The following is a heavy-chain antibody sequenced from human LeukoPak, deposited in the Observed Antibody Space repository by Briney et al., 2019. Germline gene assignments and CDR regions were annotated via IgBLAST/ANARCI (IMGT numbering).Heavy chain of an antibody. V-gene: IGHV3-21*01. CDR2: ISSSSTYI. J-gene: IGHJ4*02. Sequence: PGGSLRLSCAASGFTFSGYTMNWVRQAPGKGPEWVSSISSSSTYIYYADSVKGRFTISRDNAKSSLYLQLNSLRAEDTAVYYCARDSGGHYWGQGTLVTVSS. CDR3: ARDSGGHY. D-gene: IGHD4-23*01. CDR1: GFTFSGYT.